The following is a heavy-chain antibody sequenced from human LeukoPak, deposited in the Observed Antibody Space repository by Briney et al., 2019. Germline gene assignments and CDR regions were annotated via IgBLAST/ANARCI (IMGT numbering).Heavy chain of an antibody. CDR3: ARVTEWLQSPGDY. CDR2: ISGSGGST. CDR1: GFTFSSXA. Sequence: AASGFTFSSXAXXWXRXXXXKXXXXXXAISGSGGSTYYADSVKGRFTISRDNAKNTLYLQMNSLRAEDTAVYYCARVTEWLQSPGDYWGQGTLVTVSS. V-gene: IGHV3-23*01. D-gene: IGHD5-24*01. J-gene: IGHJ4*02.